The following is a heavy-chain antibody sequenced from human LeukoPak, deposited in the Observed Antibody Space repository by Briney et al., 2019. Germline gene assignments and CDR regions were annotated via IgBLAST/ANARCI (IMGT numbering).Heavy chain of an antibody. CDR2: INSSGGST. J-gene: IGHJ4*02. Sequence: GASVKVSCKASGYTFTNYYMHWVRQAPGQGLEWMGIINSSGGSTSYAQKFQGRVTMTRDTSTSTVYMELSSLRSEDTAVYYCARVRYCSGGSCYSGFDYWGQGTLVTVSS. CDR3: ARVRYCSGGSCYSGFDY. D-gene: IGHD2-15*01. V-gene: IGHV1-46*01. CDR1: GYTFTNYY.